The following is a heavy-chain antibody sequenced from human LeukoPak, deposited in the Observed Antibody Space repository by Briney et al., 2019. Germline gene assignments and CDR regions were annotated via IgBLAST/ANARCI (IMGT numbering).Heavy chain of an antibody. CDR1: GFSFSRYT. CDR2: ISSSSTTI. V-gene: IGHV3-48*01. CDR3: ALIAVDWQQPFDY. J-gene: IGHJ4*02. Sequence: PGGSLRHSCAASGFSFSRYTMSWVRQAPGKGLEWISYISSSSTTIKYADSVKGRFIISRDNAKNSVYLQMNSLRAEDTAVYYCALIAVDWQQPFDYWGQGTLVTVSS. D-gene: IGHD6-13*01.